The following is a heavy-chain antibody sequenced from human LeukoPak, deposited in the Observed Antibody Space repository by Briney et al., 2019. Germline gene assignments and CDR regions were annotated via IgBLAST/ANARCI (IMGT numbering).Heavy chain of an antibody. V-gene: IGHV3-20*04. CDR3: ARDLYSSSWYYFDY. CDR1: GFTFDDYG. Sequence: GGSLRLSCAASGFTFDDYGMSWVRQAPGKGLEWVSGINWNGGSTGYADSVKGRFTISRDNAKNSLYLQMNGLRAEDTALYYCARDLYSSSWYYFDYWGEGTLVTVSS. D-gene: IGHD6-13*01. CDR2: INWNGGST. J-gene: IGHJ4*02.